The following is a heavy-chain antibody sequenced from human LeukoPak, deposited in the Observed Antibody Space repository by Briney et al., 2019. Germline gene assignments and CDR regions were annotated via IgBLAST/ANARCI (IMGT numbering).Heavy chain of an antibody. J-gene: IGHJ4*02. CDR2: IKSKDYGGTT. CDR1: GFTFGDYV. V-gene: IGHV3-49*03. CDR3: SRVGYSGNYYFDY. D-gene: IGHD1-26*01. Sequence: GGSLRLSCTASGFTFGDYVMSWFRQAPGKGLEWVGFIKSKDYGGTTEYAASVKGRFSISRDDSKSIAYLQMNSLKTEDTAVYYCSRVGYSGNYYFDYWGQGTLVTVSS.